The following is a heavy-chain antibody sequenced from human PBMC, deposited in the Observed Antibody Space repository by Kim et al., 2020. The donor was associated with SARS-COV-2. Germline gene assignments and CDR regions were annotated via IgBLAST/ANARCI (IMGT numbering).Heavy chain of an antibody. CDR1: GGSISSSSYY. D-gene: IGHD3-22*01. V-gene: IGHV4-39*01. CDR2: IYYSGST. Sequence: SETLSLTCTVSGGSISSSSYYWGWIRQPPGKGLEWIGSIYYSGSTSYNPSLKSRVTISVDTSKNQFSLKLSSVTAADTAVYYCARLNYYDSSGYYEFDYWGQGTLVTVSS. CDR3: ARLNYYDSSGYYEFDY. J-gene: IGHJ4*02.